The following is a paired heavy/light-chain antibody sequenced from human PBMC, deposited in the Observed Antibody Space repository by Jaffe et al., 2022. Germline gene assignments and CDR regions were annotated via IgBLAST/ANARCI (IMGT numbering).Heavy chain of an antibody. J-gene: IGHJ4*02. CDR1: GFTFSDHY. V-gene: IGHV3-72*01. CDR3: ARVHSGSNCYDY. Sequence: EVQLVESGGGLVQPGGSLRLSCAASGFTFSDHYMDWVRQAPGKGLEWVGRTRNKANSYTTEYAASVKGRFTFSRDDSKNSLYLQMNSLKTEDTAVYYCARVHSGSNCYDYWGQGTLVAVSS. CDR2: TRNKANSYTT. D-gene: IGHD2-21*01.
Light chain of an antibody. J-gene: IGKJ4*01. CDR3: QQLNSYPLT. V-gene: IGKV1-9*01. CDR1: QGISSY. CDR2: VAS. Sequence: DIQLTQSPSFLSASVGDRVTITCRASQGISSYLAWYQQKPGKAPKLLIYVASTLQSGVPSRFSGSGSGTEFTLTISSLQPEDFATYYCQQLNSYPLTFGGGTKVEIK.